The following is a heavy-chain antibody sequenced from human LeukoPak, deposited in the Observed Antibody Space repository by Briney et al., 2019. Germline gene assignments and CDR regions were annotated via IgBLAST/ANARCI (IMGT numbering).Heavy chain of an antibody. Sequence: TGGSLRLSCAVSGITLSNYGMSWVRQAPGKGREWVAGISDSGGSTKYADSVKGRFTISRDNSKNTLYLQMNSLRDEDTAVYYCARGDYGDYDFDYWGQGTLVIVSS. CDR3: ARGDYGDYDFDY. J-gene: IGHJ4*02. CDR1: GITLSNYG. CDR2: ISDSGGST. V-gene: IGHV3-23*01. D-gene: IGHD4-17*01.